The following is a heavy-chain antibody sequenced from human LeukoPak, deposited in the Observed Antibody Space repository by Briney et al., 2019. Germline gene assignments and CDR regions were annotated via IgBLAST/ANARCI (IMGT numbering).Heavy chain of an antibody. V-gene: IGHV4-39*07. Sequence: SETLSLTCTDSGGSISSSSYYWGWIRQPPGKGLEWIGSIYYSGSTYYNPSLKSRVTISVDTSKNQFSLKLSSVTAADTAVYYCARVDYYYGSGSSRGFDYWGQGTLVTVSS. CDR2: IYYSGST. D-gene: IGHD3-10*01. CDR3: ARVDYYYGSGSSRGFDY. J-gene: IGHJ4*02. CDR1: GGSISSSSYY.